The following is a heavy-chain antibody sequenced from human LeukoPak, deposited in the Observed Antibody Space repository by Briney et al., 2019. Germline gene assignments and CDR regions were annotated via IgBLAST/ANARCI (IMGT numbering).Heavy chain of an antibody. CDR2: IRSSSSTI. J-gene: IGHJ5*02. Sequence: GGSLTLSCAASGFTFSSYNMNWVRQAPGKGLEWVSYIRSSSSTIYNADSVNGRFTISRDNAKNSLYLQMNSPTAETTVFYYSTREVVVAATDWFDPWGQGSLVTVSS. D-gene: IGHD2-15*01. V-gene: IGHV3-48*01. CDR1: GFTFSSYN. CDR3: TREVVVAATDWFDP.